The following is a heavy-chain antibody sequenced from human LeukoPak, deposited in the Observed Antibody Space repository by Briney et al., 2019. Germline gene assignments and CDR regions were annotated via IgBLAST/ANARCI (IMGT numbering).Heavy chain of an antibody. CDR2: IYTSGST. D-gene: IGHD2-15*01. CDR3: ARVVSRVVAATPDWFDP. Sequence: SETLSLTCTVSGGPISSYYWSWIRQPAGKGLEWIGRIYTSGSTNYNPSLKSRVTMSVDTSKNQFSLKLSSVTAADTAVYYCARVVSRVVAATPDWFDPWGQGTLVTVSS. V-gene: IGHV4-4*07. CDR1: GGPISSYY. J-gene: IGHJ5*02.